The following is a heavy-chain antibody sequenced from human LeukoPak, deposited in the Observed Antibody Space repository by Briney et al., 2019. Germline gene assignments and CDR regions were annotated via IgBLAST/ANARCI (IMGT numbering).Heavy chain of an antibody. V-gene: IGHV1-2*02. D-gene: IGHD6-19*01. CDR3: ARDLGEQWLVQHY. J-gene: IGHJ4*02. CDR1: GYTFTGYY. Sequence: ASVKVSCKASGYTFTGYYMHWVRQAPGQGLEWMGWINPNSGGTNYAQKFQGRVTMTRDTSISTAYMELRSLRSDDTAVYYCARDLGEQWLVQHYWGQGTLVTVSS. CDR2: INPNSGGT.